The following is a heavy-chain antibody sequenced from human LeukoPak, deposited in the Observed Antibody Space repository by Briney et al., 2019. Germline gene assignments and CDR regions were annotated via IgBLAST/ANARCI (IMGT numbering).Heavy chain of an antibody. CDR3: EKCVRGMGATTAYLDH. D-gene: IGHD1-26*01. V-gene: IGHV3-21*01. CDR2: ISRRSRHV. J-gene: IGHJ1*01. Sequence: GGCLSLSCAASAFTFSSYSMNWVRQAPGKGLEWVSSISRRSRHVYYADSVKGRFTISRDTARNSLYLQMNSLRVEDTEVYYFEKCVRGMGATTAYLDHWGQGTLVTVSS. CDR1: AFTFSSYS.